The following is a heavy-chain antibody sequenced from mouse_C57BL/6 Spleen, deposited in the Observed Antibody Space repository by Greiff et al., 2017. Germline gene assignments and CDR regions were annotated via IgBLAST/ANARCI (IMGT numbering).Heavy chain of an antibody. D-gene: IGHD1-1*01. CDR3: ARHDYNGSSPYRYFDV. Sequence: VQLQQSDAELVKPGASVKISCKVSGYTFTDHTIHWMKQRPEQGLEWIGYIYPRDGSTKYNEKFKGKATLTADKSSSTAYMQLNSLTSEDSAVYCCARHDYNGSSPYRYFDVWGTGATVTVSS. J-gene: IGHJ1*03. CDR2: IYPRDGST. CDR1: GYTFTDHT. V-gene: IGHV1-78*01.